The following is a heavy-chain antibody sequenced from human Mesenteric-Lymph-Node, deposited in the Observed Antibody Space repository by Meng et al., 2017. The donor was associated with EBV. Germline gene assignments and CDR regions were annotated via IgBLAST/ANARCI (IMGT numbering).Heavy chain of an antibody. J-gene: IGHJ4*02. D-gene: IGHD6-13*01. CDR1: AVSIRCNVCF. Sequence: PGPWTPWSTLALPLIAPAVSIRCNVCFWAWTRQPPGGGLEWIGSIFNTAGTYYNPSLKSRVTISVDTSKNQFSLRLSSVTAADTAVYYCANTYSSNNLYFDYWGQGTLVTVSS. CDR3: ANTYSSNNLYFDY. CDR2: IFNTAGT. V-gene: IGHV4-39*01.